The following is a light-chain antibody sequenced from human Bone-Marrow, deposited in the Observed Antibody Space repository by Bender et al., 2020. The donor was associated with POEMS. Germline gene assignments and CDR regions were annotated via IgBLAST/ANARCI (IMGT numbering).Light chain of an antibody. CDR2: KDT. V-gene: IGLV3-25*03. Sequence: SYVLTQPPSVSVAPGQTARITCGGNNIGSKSVHWYQQKPSQAPVVVIYKDTERPSGIPERFSGSSSGTTVTLTINGVQAEDEADYYCQSTDSSATYRVFGGGTKLTVL. CDR1: NIGSKS. J-gene: IGLJ3*02. CDR3: QSTDSSATYRV.